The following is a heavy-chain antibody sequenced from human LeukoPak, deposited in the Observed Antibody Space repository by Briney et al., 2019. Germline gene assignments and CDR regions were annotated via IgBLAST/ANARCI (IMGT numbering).Heavy chain of an antibody. CDR3: ARDRPWGGLNGFDY. CDR2: IHTDGTT. CDR1: GFSVSNDY. Sequence: GGSLRLSRAASGFSVSNDYMSWVRQAPGKGLEWVSVIHTDGTTYYADSVKGRFTISRDNYRNALILYMDRLGAEDTAIYYCARDRPWGGLNGFDYWGQGTLVTVSS. D-gene: IGHD6-6*01. V-gene: IGHV3-53*01. J-gene: IGHJ4*02.